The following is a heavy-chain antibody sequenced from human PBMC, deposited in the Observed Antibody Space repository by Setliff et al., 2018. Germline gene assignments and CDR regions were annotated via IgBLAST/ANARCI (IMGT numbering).Heavy chain of an antibody. Sequence: SETLSLTCTVSGGSISSGSYYWSWIRHPAGKGLEWIGRIYAIRSTNYNPSLKSRVTISLDTSNNQFSLKLSSVTAADTAVYYCARGSTMIQGVRLYYHGLDVWGQGTTVTVSS. V-gene: IGHV4-61*02. CDR1: GGSISSGSYY. CDR3: ARGSTMIQGVRLYYHGLDV. J-gene: IGHJ6*02. CDR2: IYAIRST. D-gene: IGHD3-10*01.